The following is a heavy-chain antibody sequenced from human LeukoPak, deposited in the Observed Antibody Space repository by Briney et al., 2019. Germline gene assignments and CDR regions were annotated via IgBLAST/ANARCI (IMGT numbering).Heavy chain of an antibody. V-gene: IGHV3-9*01. CDR1: GFTFDDYA. J-gene: IGHJ4*02. CDR3: AKGSNFDWDYYFDY. CDR2: ISWNSGSI. D-gene: IGHD3-9*01. Sequence: PGGSLRLSCAASGFTFDDYAMHWVRQAPGKGLEWVSGISWNSGSIGYADSAKGRFTISRDNAKNSLYLQMNSLRAEDTALYYCAKGSNFDWDYYFDYWGQGTLVTVSS.